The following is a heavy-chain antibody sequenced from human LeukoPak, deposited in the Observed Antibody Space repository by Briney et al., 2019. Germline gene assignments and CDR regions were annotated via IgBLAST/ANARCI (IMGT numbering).Heavy chain of an antibody. CDR2: INHSGST. CDR1: GGSFSGYY. Sequence: PSETLSLTCAVYGGSFSGYYWSWIRQPPGKGLEWIGEINHSGSTNYNPSLKSRVTISVDTSKNQFSLKLSSVTAADTAVYYCASGASYVWGSYRSGSFDYWGQGTLVTVSS. CDR3: ASGASYVWGSYRSGSFDY. J-gene: IGHJ4*02. D-gene: IGHD3-16*02. V-gene: IGHV4-34*01.